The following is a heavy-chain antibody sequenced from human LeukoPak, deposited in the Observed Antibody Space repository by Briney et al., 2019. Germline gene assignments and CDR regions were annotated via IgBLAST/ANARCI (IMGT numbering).Heavy chain of an antibody. D-gene: IGHD6-19*01. CDR1: GFNVNSNY. J-gene: IGHJ4*02. V-gene: IGHV3-53*01. CDR3: AKDSSGPAY. Sequence: PGGSLRLSCAAPGFNVNSNYMSWVRQAPGKGLEWVSVIYSGVGTFYAGSVKGRFTISRDNSKNTLYLQMNSLRAEDTAVYYCAKDSSGPAYWGQGTLVTVSS. CDR2: IYSGVGT.